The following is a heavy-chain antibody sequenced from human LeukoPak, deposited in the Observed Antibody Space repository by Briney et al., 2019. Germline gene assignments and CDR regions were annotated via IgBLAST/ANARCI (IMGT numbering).Heavy chain of an antibody. CDR3: ARVRGSSGSYEYYHYMDV. CDR2: IYTSGST. V-gene: IGHV4-61*02. CDR1: GGSISSGSYY. D-gene: IGHD1-26*01. Sequence: SETLSLTCTVSGGSISSGSYYWNWIRQPAGKGLEWIGRIYTSGSTNYNPSLKSRVTISVDTSKKQFSLKLSSVTAADSGVYYCARVRGSSGSYEYYHYMDVWGKGTTVTIS. J-gene: IGHJ6*03.